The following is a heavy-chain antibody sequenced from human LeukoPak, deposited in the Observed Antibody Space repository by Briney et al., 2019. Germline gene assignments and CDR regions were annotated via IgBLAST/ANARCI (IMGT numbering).Heavy chain of an antibody. J-gene: IGHJ4*02. V-gene: IGHV5-51*01. Sequence: GESLKISCQASGYTFTSYWIGWVRQMPGKGLEWMGIIYPGDSDTRYSPSFQGQVTISADKSINTAYLEWSGLRASDTAIYYCARRQGFDYWGQGTLVTVSS. CDR3: ARRQGFDY. CDR1: GYTFTSYW. CDR2: IYPGDSDT.